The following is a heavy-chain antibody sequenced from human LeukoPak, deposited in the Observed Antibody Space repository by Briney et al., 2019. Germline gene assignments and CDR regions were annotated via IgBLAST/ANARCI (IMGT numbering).Heavy chain of an antibody. CDR1: TYSISSAYY. CDR2: IYHSGST. CDR3: ARDPFHPPPFVVVTAIPEAEDAFDI. D-gene: IGHD2-21*02. Sequence: SETLSLTCSVSTYSISSAYYWGWVRQPPGKGLQWIGSIYHSGSTYYNPALKSRVTISVDTSKNQFSLRLSSVTAADTAVYYCARDPFHPPPFVVVTAIPEAEDAFDIWGQGTMVTVFS. V-gene: IGHV4-38-2*02. J-gene: IGHJ3*02.